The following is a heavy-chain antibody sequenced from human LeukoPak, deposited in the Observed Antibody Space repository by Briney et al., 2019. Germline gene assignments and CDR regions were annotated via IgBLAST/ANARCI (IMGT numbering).Heavy chain of an antibody. CDR3: ATQNFDY. CDR2: ISDSGGST. Sequence: GGSLRLSCAASGFTLSNYAMSWVRQAPGQGLEWVSTISDSGGSTYYADSVKGRFALSRDNSKSTLSLQMNSLRADDTAVYYCATQNFDYWGQGTLVTVSS. CDR1: GFTLSNYA. J-gene: IGHJ4*02. V-gene: IGHV3-23*01.